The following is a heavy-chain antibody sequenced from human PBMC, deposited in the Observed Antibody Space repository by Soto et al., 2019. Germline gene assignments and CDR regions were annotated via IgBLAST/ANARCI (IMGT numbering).Heavy chain of an antibody. V-gene: IGHV1-18*01. CDR1: GYPFTNSG. J-gene: IGHJ3*02. CDR3: ARGYYGSSGPGGREYDAFAI. Sequence: SVKVSCKTSGYPFTNSGISWVRQPPGQGLEWMGWIIAYNDVTKYAQKVLGRVTMTSDTSMSTGYVELWSLRSDDTAVYYCARGYYGSSGPGGREYDAFAISGQGTIVTVSS. CDR2: IIAYNDVT. D-gene: IGHD3-22*01.